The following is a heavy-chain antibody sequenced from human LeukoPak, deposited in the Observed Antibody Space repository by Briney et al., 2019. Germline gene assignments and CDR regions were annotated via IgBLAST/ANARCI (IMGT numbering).Heavy chain of an antibody. Sequence: KTGGSLRLSCAASGFTFSSYAMSWIRQPPGKGLEWIGSIYYSGSTYYNPSLKSRVTISVDTSKNQFSLKLSSVTAADTAVYYCASLEYIVVVPAAIAFDIWGQGTMVTVSS. CDR2: IYYSGST. V-gene: IGHV4-39*01. CDR3: ASLEYIVVVPAAIAFDI. J-gene: IGHJ3*02. D-gene: IGHD2-2*01. CDR1: GFTFSSYA.